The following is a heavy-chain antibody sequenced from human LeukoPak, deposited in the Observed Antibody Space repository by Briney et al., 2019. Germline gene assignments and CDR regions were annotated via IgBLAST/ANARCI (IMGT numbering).Heavy chain of an antibody. Sequence: GGSQRLSCAASGFTVSRNYMSWVRQAPGRGLEWVSFLYSGGSIYYAESVKGRFTISRDNSRNTLYLQMNSLRAEDTALYYCARGTYYDSSGYHFDYWGQGTLVTVSS. CDR2: LYSGGSI. V-gene: IGHV3-53*01. J-gene: IGHJ4*02. CDR1: GFTVSRNY. CDR3: ARGTYYDSSGYHFDY. D-gene: IGHD3-22*01.